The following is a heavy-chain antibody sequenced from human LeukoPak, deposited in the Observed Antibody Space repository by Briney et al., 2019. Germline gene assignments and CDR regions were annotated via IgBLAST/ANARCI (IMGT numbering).Heavy chain of an antibody. J-gene: IGHJ4*02. D-gene: IGHD2-2*02. Sequence: GGSLRLSCAASGFTFSSYWMNWVRQAPGKGLEWVSYISSSSSTIYYADSVKGRFTISRDNAKNSLYLQMNSLRAEDTAVYYCASIRYCGSTSCYKDDGVHDFDYWGQGTLVTVSS. V-gene: IGHV3-48*01. CDR1: GFTFSSYW. CDR2: ISSSSSTI. CDR3: ASIRYCGSTSCYKDDGVHDFDY.